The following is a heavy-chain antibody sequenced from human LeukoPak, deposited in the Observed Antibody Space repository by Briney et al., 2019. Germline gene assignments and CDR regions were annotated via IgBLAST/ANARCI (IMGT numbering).Heavy chain of an antibody. CDR3: ARGPLLATNWFDP. Sequence: PSETLSLTCTVSGYSISSGYYWGWIRQPPGKGLEWIGSIYHSGSTYYNPSLKSRVTISVDTSKNQFSLKLSSVTAADTAVYYCARGPLLATNWFDPWGQGTLVTVSS. J-gene: IGHJ5*02. V-gene: IGHV4-38-2*02. CDR1: GYSISSGYY. CDR2: IYHSGST. D-gene: IGHD2-15*01.